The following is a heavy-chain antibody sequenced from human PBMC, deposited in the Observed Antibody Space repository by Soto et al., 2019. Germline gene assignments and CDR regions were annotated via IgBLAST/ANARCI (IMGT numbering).Heavy chain of an antibody. Sequence: QPGGSLRLSCTASGFTFSSYAMHWVRQAPGKGLEWVAVISYDGSNKYYADSVKGRFTISRDNSKNTLYLQMNSLRAEDTAVYYCARDDYYDSSGIRFDIWGQGTMVTVSS. CDR2: ISYDGSNK. CDR3: ARDDYYDSSGIRFDI. V-gene: IGHV3-30-3*01. D-gene: IGHD3-22*01. CDR1: GFTFSSYA. J-gene: IGHJ3*02.